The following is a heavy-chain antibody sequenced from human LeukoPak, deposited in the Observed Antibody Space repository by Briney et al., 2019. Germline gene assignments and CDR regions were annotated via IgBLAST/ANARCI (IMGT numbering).Heavy chain of an antibody. D-gene: IGHD3-3*01. CDR3: ARAVFHIWSGYQTTAYYFDY. J-gene: IGHJ4*02. V-gene: IGHV4-39*01. CDR2: IYYSGST. Sequence: SETLSLTCTVSGGSISSSSYYWGWIRQPPGKGLEWIGSIYYSGSTYYNPSLKSRVTISVDTSKNQFSLKLSSVTAADTAVYYCARAVFHIWSGYQTTAYYFDYWGQGTLVTVSS. CDR1: GGSISSSSYY.